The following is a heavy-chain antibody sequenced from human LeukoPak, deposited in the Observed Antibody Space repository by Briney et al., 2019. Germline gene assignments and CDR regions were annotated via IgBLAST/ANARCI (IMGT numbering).Heavy chain of an antibody. J-gene: IGHJ4*02. V-gene: IGHV3-30*02. CDR1: GFTFSSYG. D-gene: IGHD3-22*01. CDR2: IRYDGSNK. Sequence: GGSLRLSCAASGFTFSSYGMHWVRQAPGKGLEWVAFIRYDGSNKYYADSVKGRFTISRDNSKNTPYLQMNSLRAEDTAVYYCAKDGPTYYYDSSGYPRWYYFDYWGQGTLVTVSS. CDR3: AKDGPTYYYDSSGYPRWYYFDY.